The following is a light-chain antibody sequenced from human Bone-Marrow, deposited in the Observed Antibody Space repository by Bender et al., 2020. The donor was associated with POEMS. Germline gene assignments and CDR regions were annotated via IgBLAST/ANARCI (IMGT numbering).Light chain of an antibody. CDR1: SIGRNP. J-gene: IGLJ3*02. CDR2: ADD. CDR3: STWDDRLNAWL. V-gene: IGLV1-44*01. Sequence: QSVLTQPPSASGTPGQRVSISGSGGSIGRNPINWYQQLPGTAPRLVIYADDRRPSGVPNRFSASKSGSSASLAISGLQSEDAADYYCSTWDDRLNAWLFGGGTKLTVL.